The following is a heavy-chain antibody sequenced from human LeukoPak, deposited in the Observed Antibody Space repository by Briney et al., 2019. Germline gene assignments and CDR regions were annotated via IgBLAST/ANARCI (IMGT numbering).Heavy chain of an antibody. V-gene: IGHV4-38-2*02. D-gene: IGHD3-10*01. CDR3: ARGPRFGELLWHWFDP. J-gene: IGHJ5*02. CDR2: MYHSGST. Sequence: SETLSLTCTVSGYSISSGHYWGWIRQPPGKGLEWIGSMYHSGSTYYNPPLKSRVTISEDASKNQFSLKLRSVTAADTAVYYCARGPRFGELLWHWFDPWGQGTLVTVSS. CDR1: GYSISSGHY.